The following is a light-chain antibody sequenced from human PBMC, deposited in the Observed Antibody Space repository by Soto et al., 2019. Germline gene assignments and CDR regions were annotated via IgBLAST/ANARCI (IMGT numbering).Light chain of an antibody. CDR1: QSVSNNY. CDR3: QQRRNWPLT. CDR2: GAS. V-gene: IGKV3D-20*02. Sequence: ESVLTQSPGTLSLSPGERATLSCRASQSVSNNYLAWYQQKPGQAPRLLIYGASNRATGIPDRFSGSGSGTDFTLTISSLEPEDFAVYYCQQRRNWPLTFGPGTKVDIK. J-gene: IGKJ3*01.